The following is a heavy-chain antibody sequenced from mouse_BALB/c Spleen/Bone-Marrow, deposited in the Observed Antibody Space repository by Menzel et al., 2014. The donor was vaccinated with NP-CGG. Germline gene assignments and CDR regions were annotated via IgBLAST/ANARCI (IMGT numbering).Heavy chain of an antibody. CDR3: ARVYSYHDAMDY. CDR2: INLSSGYT. Sequence: QAQLKEFRAELARPGASVKMSCWASGYTFTTYTMHWVKQRPGPGLEWSGYINLSSGYTYYNQMFKDKATLTADKSSNAPYLQLSSLTSQDSGVYYCARVYSYHDAMDYRGQGTSGTGSS. J-gene: IGHJ4*01. CDR1: GYTFTTYT. V-gene: IGHV1-4*01. D-gene: IGHD2-12*01.